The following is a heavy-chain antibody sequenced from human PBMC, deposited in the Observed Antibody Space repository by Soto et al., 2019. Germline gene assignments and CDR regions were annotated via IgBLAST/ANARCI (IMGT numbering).Heavy chain of an antibody. Sequence: SVKVSCKASGGTFSSYAISWVRQAPGQGLEWMGGIIPIFGTANYAQKFQGRVTITADKSTSTAYMELSSLRSEDTAVYYCARVLGSSWVYYHYGMDVWGQGTTVTVSS. CDR1: GGTFSSYA. CDR2: IIPIFGTA. V-gene: IGHV1-69*06. CDR3: ARVLGSSWVYYHYGMDV. D-gene: IGHD6-13*01. J-gene: IGHJ6*02.